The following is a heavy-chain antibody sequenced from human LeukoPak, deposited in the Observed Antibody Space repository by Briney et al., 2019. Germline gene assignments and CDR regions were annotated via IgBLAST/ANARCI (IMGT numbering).Heavy chain of an antibody. V-gene: IGHV3-23*01. Sequence: GGSLRLSCVASGVTLSNYAMSWARQAPGKGLEWVSGISSSGSGGNTYYADSVKGRFTISRDSAKKSLYLQMNSLRTEDTALYYCAKDIANNYYSHGLDVWGQGTTVTVSS. CDR2: ISSSGSGGNT. J-gene: IGHJ6*02. D-gene: IGHD3-22*01. CDR3: AKDIANNYYSHGLDV. CDR1: GVTLSNYA.